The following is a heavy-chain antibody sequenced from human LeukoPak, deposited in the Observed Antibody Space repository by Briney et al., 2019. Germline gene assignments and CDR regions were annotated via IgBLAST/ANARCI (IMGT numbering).Heavy chain of an antibody. Sequence: SETLSLTCAVSGGSISSGGYSWSWIRQPPGKGLEWIGYIYQSGSTNYNPSLKSRVTISIDRSKNQFSLKLSSVTAADTAVYYCATNAASAPDDTFDIWGQGTLVTVSS. CDR2: IYQSGST. V-gene: IGHV4-30-2*02. J-gene: IGHJ3*02. D-gene: IGHD2-8*01. CDR3: ATNAASAPDDTFDI. CDR1: GGSISSGGYS.